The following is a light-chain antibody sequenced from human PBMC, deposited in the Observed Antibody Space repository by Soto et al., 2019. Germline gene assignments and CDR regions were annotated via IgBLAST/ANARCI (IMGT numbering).Light chain of an antibody. V-gene: IGLV2-14*02. J-gene: IGLJ2*01. CDR1: SSDVGNYDF. Sequence: QSVLTQPASVSGSPGQSITISCTGTSSDVGNYDFVSWYQQHPGKAPKLIIYEVNKWPSGVSNRFSGSKSGTSATLGITGLQTGDEADYFCGTWDSSLSVVVFGGGTQLTVL. CDR3: GTWDSSLSVVV. CDR2: EVN.